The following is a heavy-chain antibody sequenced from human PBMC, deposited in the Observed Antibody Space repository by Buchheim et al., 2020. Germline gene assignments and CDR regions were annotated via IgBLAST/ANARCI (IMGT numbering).Heavy chain of an antibody. CDR2: IWYDGSNK. CDR3: ARDPGTDFGMDV. V-gene: IGHV3-33*01. CDR1: GFTFSSYG. Sequence: QVQLVESGGGVVQPGRSLRLSCAASGFTFSSYGMLWVRQAPGKGLEWVAVIWYDGSNKYYADSVKGRFTISRDNSKNTLYLQMNSLRAEDTAVYYCARDPGTDFGMDVWGQGTT. J-gene: IGHJ6*02. D-gene: IGHD2-8*02.